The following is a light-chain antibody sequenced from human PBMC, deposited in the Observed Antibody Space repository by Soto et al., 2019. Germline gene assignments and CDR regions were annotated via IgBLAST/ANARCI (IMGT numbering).Light chain of an antibody. CDR1: TGYSTNA. Sequence: QAVVTQSPSASASLGASVKLTCTLSTGYSTNAIAWHLQRSEKGPRFLLQINADGTHSKGDGFLDRFSGSSSGAERHLSISSLQSEDEADYYCQSLGTGIQVFGGGTKLTVL. V-gene: IGLV4-69*01. J-gene: IGLJ3*02. CDR3: QSLGTGIQV. CDR2: INADGTH.